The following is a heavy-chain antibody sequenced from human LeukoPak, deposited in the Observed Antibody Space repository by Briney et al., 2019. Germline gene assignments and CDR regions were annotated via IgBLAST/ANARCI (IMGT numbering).Heavy chain of an antibody. D-gene: IGHD2-15*01. J-gene: IGHJ4*02. CDR2: INAGNGNT. CDR3: ARDSAYCSGGSCANTMIVTLVY. V-gene: IGHV1-3*01. Sequence: ASVKVSCKASGYTFTSYAMHWVRQAPGQRLEWMGWINAGNGNTKYSQKFQGRVTITRDTSASTAYMELSSLRSEDTAVYYCARDSAYCSGGSCANTMIVTLVYWGQGTLVTVSS. CDR1: GYTFTSYA.